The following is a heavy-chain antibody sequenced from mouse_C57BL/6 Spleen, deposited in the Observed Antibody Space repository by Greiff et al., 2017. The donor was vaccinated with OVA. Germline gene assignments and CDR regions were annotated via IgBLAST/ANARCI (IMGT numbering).Heavy chain of an antibody. Sequence: EVHLVESGGGLVKPGGSLKLSCAASGFTFSDYGMHWVRQAPEKGLEWVAYISSGSSTIYSADTVKGRFTISRDNAKNTLFLQMTGLRSEDTAMYYCARGGRIDYYAMDYWGQGTSVTVSS. J-gene: IGHJ4*01. CDR3: ARGGRIDYYAMDY. CDR2: ISSGSSTI. V-gene: IGHV5-17*01. CDR1: GFTFSDYG.